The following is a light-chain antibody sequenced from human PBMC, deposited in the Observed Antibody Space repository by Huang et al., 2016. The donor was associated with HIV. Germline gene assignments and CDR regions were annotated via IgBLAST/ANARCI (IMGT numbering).Light chain of an antibody. Sequence: SASVGDRVTITCRASQDIANYLVWFQQKPGQSPKSLISAASTLLSGVPLKFSGSGSGTDFTLTINDLQPEDFVTYYCQQYNSCPLTFGQGTRLEIK. CDR1: QDIANY. CDR3: QQYNSCPLT. CDR2: AAS. V-gene: IGKV1-16*02. J-gene: IGKJ2*01.